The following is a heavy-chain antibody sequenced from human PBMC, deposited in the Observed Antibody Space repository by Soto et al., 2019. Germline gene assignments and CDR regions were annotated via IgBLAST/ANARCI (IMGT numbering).Heavy chain of an antibody. CDR3: ARPISLSIAVAVVFDC. CDR2: INSDGSST. J-gene: IGHJ4*02. Sequence: LRLSCAASGFTFSSYWMHWVRQAQGKGLVWVSRINSDGSSTSYEDSVKGRFTISRDNAKNTLYLQMNSLRAEDTAVYYCARPISLSIAVAVVFDCWGQGTLVTVS. CDR1: GFTFSSYW. V-gene: IGHV3-74*01. D-gene: IGHD6-13*01.